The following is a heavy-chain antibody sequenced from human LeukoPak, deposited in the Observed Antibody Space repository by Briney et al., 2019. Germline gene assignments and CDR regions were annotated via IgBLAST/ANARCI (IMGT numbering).Heavy chain of an antibody. CDR3: ARGEAAPTTTFDI. J-gene: IGHJ3*02. CDR2: ISYDRSNK. V-gene: IGHV3-30-3*01. Sequence: GGSLRLSCAASGFTFSSYAMHWVRQAPGKGLEWVAVISYDRSNKYYADSVKGRFTISRDNSKNTLYLQMNSLRAEDTAVYYCARGEAAPTTTFDIWGQGTMVTVSS. D-gene: IGHD1-7*01. CDR1: GFTFSSYA.